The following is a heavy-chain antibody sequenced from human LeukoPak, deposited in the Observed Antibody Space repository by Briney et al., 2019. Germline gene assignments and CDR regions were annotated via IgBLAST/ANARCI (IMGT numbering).Heavy chain of an antibody. Sequence: ASVKVSCKSSGYTFTGYYMHWVRQAPGQGLEWMGWINPNSDGTNYAQKFQGRVTMTRDTSISTAYMELSRLRSDDTAVYYCALELAVAGSDYWGQGTLVTVSS. CDR2: INPNSDGT. CDR1: GYTFTGYY. J-gene: IGHJ4*02. D-gene: IGHD6-19*01. CDR3: ALELAVAGSDY. V-gene: IGHV1-2*02.